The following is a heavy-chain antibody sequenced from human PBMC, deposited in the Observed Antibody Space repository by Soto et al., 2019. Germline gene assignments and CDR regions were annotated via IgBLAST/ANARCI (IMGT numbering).Heavy chain of an antibody. CDR1: GFTFSSYG. J-gene: IGHJ4*02. CDR3: AKDRALGEVIDPIPGY. CDR2: ISYDGSNK. Sequence: QVQLVESGGGVVQPGRSLRLSCAASGFTFSSYGMHWVRQAPGKGLEWVAVISYDGSNKYYADSVKGRFTISRDNSKNTLYLPVNSLRAEDTAVYYCAKDRALGEVIDPIPGYWGQGTLVTVSS. D-gene: IGHD3-16*02. V-gene: IGHV3-30*18.